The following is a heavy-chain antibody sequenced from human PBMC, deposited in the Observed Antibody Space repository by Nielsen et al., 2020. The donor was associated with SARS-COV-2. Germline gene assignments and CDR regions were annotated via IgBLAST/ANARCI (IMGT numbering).Heavy chain of an antibody. D-gene: IGHD3-16*02. CDR2: ISGFTGST. Sequence: ASVKVSCKVSGFNFNTDGINWVRQAPGQGLEWMGWISGFTGSTKYAQNVQGRVTMSADTSARTVYMELRSLRFDDTAVYYCARERNTRLYEDRSYHPSDYWGQGTLVTVSS. V-gene: IGHV1-18*04. CDR1: GFNFNTDG. CDR3: ARERNTRLYEDRSYHPSDY. J-gene: IGHJ4*02.